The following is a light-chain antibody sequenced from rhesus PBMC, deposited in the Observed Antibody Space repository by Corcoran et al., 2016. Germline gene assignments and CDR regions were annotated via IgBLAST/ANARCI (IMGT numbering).Light chain of an antibody. CDR1: QTIGSS. J-gene: IGKJ4*01. CDR3: QQHNSHPLT. CDR2: TAS. Sequence: DIQMTQSPSSLSASVGDRVTITCRASQTIGSSLAWYQQKQGKVPKLLIYTASSLESGVPSRFSGSGSGTEFTLTISSLQPEDFATYYCQQHNSHPLTFGGGTKVEIK. V-gene: IGKV1-44*02.